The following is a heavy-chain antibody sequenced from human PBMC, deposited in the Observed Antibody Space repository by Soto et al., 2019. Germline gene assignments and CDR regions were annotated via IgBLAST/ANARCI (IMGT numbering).Heavy chain of an antibody. J-gene: IGHJ4*02. CDR1: GASISSNTYY. V-gene: IGHV4-39*01. CDR2: IYYDGST. Sequence: PSETLSLTCTVSGASISSNTYYWAWIRRPPGKGLECIGSIYYDGSTYYNPSLKSRLTISVDTSKNQFSLKLSSVTAADTAVYYCASSPPRYCSGGSCYGGLGVWGQGTLVTVSS. D-gene: IGHD2-15*01. CDR3: ASSPPRYCSGGSCYGGLGV.